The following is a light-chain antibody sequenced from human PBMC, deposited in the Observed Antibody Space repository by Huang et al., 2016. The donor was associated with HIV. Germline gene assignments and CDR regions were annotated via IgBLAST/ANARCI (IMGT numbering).Light chain of an antibody. CDR3: QQYDTWPPLT. V-gene: IGKV3-15*01. Sequence: ILLTQFPATLSVSPGQRVTLSCRASQSVGGKLAWYQQRPGQAPRLLIYGAATRVPTIPDRFSGSGSGTEFTLTISSLQSEDFAVYYCQQYDTWPPLTCGGGTKV. J-gene: IGKJ4*01. CDR2: GAA. CDR1: QSVGGK.